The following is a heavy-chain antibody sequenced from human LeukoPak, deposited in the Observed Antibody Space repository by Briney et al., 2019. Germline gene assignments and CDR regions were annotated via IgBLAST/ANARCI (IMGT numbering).Heavy chain of an antibody. CDR2: ISRSSNFI. D-gene: IGHD2-15*01. V-gene: IGHV3-21*01. Sequence: GGSLRLSCAASGFIFSSHSMNWVRQAPGKGLEWVSSISRSSNFIYYADSLKGRFTISRDNAKNSLYLQMNSLRAEDTAVYYCARRDRGYFDLWGRGTLVTVSS. CDR3: ARRDRGYFDL. J-gene: IGHJ2*01. CDR1: GFIFSSHS.